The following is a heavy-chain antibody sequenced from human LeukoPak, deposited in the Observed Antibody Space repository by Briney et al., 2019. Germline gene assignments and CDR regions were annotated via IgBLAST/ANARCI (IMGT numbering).Heavy chain of an antibody. Sequence: PGGSLRLSCAASGFTFDDYGMSWVRQAPGKGLEWVSGINWNGVSTDYADSVKGRFTISRDNAKNSLYLQMNSLRAEDTALYYCARANQEDYYDSSGYLRREFDYWGQGTLVTVSS. CDR1: GFTFDDYG. J-gene: IGHJ4*02. D-gene: IGHD3-22*01. CDR2: INWNGVST. V-gene: IGHV3-20*04. CDR3: ARANQEDYYDSSGYLRREFDY.